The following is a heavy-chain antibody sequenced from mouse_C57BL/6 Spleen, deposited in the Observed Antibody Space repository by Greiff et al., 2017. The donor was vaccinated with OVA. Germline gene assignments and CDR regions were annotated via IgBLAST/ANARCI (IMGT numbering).Heavy chain of an antibody. CDR3: ARYRLYDGYPHYYAMDY. CDR1: GFSLTSYG. D-gene: IGHD2-3*01. Sequence: VKLQESGPGLVQPSQSLSITCTVSGFSLTSYGVHWVRQSPGKGLEWLGVIWSGGSTDYNAAFISRLSISKDNSKSQVFFKMNSLQADDTSIYYCARYRLYDGYPHYYAMDYWGQGTSVTVSS. V-gene: IGHV2-2*01. J-gene: IGHJ4*01. CDR2: IWSGGST.